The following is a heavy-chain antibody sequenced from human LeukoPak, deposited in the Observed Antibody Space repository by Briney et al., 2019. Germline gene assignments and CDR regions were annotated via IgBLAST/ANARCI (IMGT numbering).Heavy chain of an antibody. V-gene: IGHV3-30*18. Sequence: PGGSLRLSCAASGFTFSSYGMHWVRQAPGKGLEWVAVISYDGSNKYYADSVKGRLTISRDNSKNTLYLQMNSLRAEDTAVYYCAKDLWDSGYDYWGQGTLVTVSS. CDR2: ISYDGSNK. D-gene: IGHD5-12*01. J-gene: IGHJ4*02. CDR1: GFTFSSYG. CDR3: AKDLWDSGYDY.